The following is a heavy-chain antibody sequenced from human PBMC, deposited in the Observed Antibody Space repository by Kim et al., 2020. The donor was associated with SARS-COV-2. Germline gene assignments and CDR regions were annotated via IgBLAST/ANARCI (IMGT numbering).Heavy chain of an antibody. CDR2: IYSGGST. D-gene: IGHD1-1*01. Sequence: GGSLRLSCAASGFTVSSNYMSWVRQAPGKGLEWVSVIYSGGSTYYADSVKGRFTISRDNSKNTLYLQMNSLRAEDTAVYYCARDPSTTGTTRNDDYWGQGTLVTVSS. CDR1: GFTVSSNY. J-gene: IGHJ4*02. V-gene: IGHV3-66*02. CDR3: ARDPSTTGTTRNDDY.